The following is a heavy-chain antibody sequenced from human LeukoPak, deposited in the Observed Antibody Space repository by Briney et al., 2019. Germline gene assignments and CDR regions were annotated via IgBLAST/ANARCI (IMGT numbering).Heavy chain of an antibody. CDR2: ISGSGGST. CDR3: AKKGGYYDSSGFLDY. Sequence: GGSLRLSCAASGFTFSSYAMSWVRPAPGKGLEWVSAISGSGGSTYYADSVKGRFTISRDNSKNTLYLQMNSLRAEDTAVYYCAKKGGYYDSSGFLDYWGQGTLVTVSS. D-gene: IGHD3-22*01. J-gene: IGHJ4*02. CDR1: GFTFSSYA. V-gene: IGHV3-23*01.